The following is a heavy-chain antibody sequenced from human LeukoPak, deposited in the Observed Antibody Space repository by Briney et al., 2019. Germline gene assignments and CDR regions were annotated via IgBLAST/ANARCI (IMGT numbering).Heavy chain of an antibody. CDR3: AREFGNDYGDAYYFDY. CDR2: ISGSGSGGST. J-gene: IGHJ4*02. D-gene: IGHD4-17*01. V-gene: IGHV3-23*01. Sequence: GGSLRLSCAASGFTFSSSAMSWVRQAPGKGLEWVSSISGSGSGGSTYYADFVKGRFTISRDNSKNTLYLQMNSLRAEDTAVYYCAREFGNDYGDAYYFDYWGQGTLVTVSS. CDR1: GFTFSSSA.